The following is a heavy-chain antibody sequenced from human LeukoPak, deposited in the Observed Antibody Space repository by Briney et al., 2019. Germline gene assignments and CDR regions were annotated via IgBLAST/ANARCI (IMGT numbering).Heavy chain of an antibody. D-gene: IGHD3-10*02. CDR3: AKCSASYYNDAFDI. V-gene: IGHV3-23*01. CDR2: IRGGGGHT. Sequence: GGSLRLSCAASGFTFNNYAMNWVRPAPGKGLEWLSYIRGGGGHTRYSDSVKGRFTISRDNSKNMLYLQMNSLRAEDTAIYYCAKCSASYYNDAFDIWGRGTMATVSS. CDR1: GFTFNNYA. J-gene: IGHJ3*02.